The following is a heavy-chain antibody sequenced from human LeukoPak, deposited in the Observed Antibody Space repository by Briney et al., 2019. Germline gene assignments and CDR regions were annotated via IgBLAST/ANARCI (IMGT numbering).Heavy chain of an antibody. V-gene: IGHV1-46*01. CDR1: GYTFTSNY. J-gene: IGHJ4*02. Sequence: ASVKVSCKASGYTFTSNYIHWVRQAPGQGLEWMGMIYPRDGSTSYAQKFQGRVTVTRDTSTSTVHMELSGLRSEDTAVYHCARDQEGLDYWGQGTLVTVSS. CDR2: IYPRDGST. CDR3: ARDQEGLDY.